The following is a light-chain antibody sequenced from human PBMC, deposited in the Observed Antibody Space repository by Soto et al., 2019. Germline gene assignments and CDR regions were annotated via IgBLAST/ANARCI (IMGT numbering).Light chain of an antibody. Sequence: EIVMTQSPATLSVSPGERATLSCRASQSVSSNLAWYQQKPGQAPRLLIYGASTRATGIPARFSGSGSGTEFTLTIRSLQSEDFAVYYCQQYNRWPITFGQGTRLVIK. CDR3: QQYNRWPIT. V-gene: IGKV3-15*01. CDR1: QSVSSN. J-gene: IGKJ5*01. CDR2: GAS.